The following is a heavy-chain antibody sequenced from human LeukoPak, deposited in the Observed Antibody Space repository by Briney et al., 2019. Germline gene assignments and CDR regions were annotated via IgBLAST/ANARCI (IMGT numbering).Heavy chain of an antibody. CDR3: ARSYYYGSGTYGY. D-gene: IGHD3-10*01. V-gene: IGHV4-59*01. Sequence: SETLSLTCTVSGGSISSYYWSWIRQPPGKGLECIGYIYYSGSTNYNPSLKSRVTISVDTSKNQFSLKLSSVTAADTAVYYCARSYYYGSGTYGYWGQGTLVTVSS. CDR2: IYYSGST. J-gene: IGHJ4*02. CDR1: GGSISSYY.